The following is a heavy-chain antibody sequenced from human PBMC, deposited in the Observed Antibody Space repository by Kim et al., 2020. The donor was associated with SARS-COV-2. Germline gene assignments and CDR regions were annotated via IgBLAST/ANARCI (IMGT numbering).Heavy chain of an antibody. V-gene: IGHV1-3*04. D-gene: IGHD1-26*01. CDR2: INTANGDT. CDR3: ARDSGNYYGSFDY. J-gene: IGHJ4*02. Sequence: ASVKVSCKASGYTFTSYFMHWVRQAPGQGLEWMGWINTANGDTIYSQKFRGRVTFSRDTSANTAYMELSSLRSEDTAVYYCARDSGNYYGSFDYWGQGP. CDR1: GYTFTSYF.